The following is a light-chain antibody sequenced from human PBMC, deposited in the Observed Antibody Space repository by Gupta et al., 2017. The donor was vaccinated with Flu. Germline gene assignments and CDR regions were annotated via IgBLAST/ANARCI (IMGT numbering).Light chain of an antibody. CDR1: QSISSS. V-gene: IGKV1-39*01. Sequence: DIQMTQSPSSLSASVGDRVTITCRASQSISSSLNWYQQKPGKAPELLIYDASSLQSGVPSRFSGSGSGTDFTLTISSLQPEDFATYYCQQSYGTPYTFGQGTKLEIK. CDR2: DAS. J-gene: IGKJ2*01. CDR3: QQSYGTPYT.